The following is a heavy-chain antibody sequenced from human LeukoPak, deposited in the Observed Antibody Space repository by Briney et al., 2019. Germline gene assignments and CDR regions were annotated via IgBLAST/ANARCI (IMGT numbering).Heavy chain of an antibody. CDR1: GYSISSGYY. CDR2: IYHSGST. J-gene: IGHJ4*02. V-gene: IGHV4-38-2*01. Sequence: SETLSLTCAVSGYSISSGYYWGWIRQPPGKGLEWIGSIYHSGSTYYNPSLKSRVTISVDTSKNQFSLKLSSVTAADTAVYYCASNPSWRLAARPDFDYWGQGTLVTVSS. CDR3: ASNPSWRLAARPDFDY. D-gene: IGHD6-6*01.